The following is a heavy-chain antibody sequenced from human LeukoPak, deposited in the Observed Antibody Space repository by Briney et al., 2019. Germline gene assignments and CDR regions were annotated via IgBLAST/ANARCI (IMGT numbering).Heavy chain of an antibody. D-gene: IGHD3-10*01. CDR2: IYYSGST. J-gene: IGHJ5*01. V-gene: IGHV4-59*01. Sequence: SETLSLACTVSGVSISSYYWSWIRQPPGKGLEWIGYIYYSGSTNYNPSLKSRVTISVDTSKNQFSLKLSSVTAADTAVYYCARNYYGSGSYFGSWGQGTLVTVSS. CDR1: GVSISSYY. CDR3: ARNYYGSGSYFGS.